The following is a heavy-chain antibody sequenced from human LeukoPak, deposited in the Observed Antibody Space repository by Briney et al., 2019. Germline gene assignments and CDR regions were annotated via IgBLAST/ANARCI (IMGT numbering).Heavy chain of an antibody. CDR1: GFTFRNYA. J-gene: IGHJ4*02. D-gene: IGHD6-25*01. V-gene: IGHV3-23*01. CDR3: AKDIPNSGPDY. Sequence: GGSLRLSCAASGFTFRNYAMNWVRQAPGKGLEWVSAISGSGGYTYYADSVKGRFTISRDNSNNMLYLQMSSLRAEDTAVYYCAKDIPNSGPDYWGQGTLVTVSS. CDR2: ISGSGGYT.